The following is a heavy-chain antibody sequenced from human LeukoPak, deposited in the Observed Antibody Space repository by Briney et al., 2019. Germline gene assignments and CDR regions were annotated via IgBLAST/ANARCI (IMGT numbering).Heavy chain of an antibody. CDR2: ISRSGAVT. J-gene: IGHJ4*02. D-gene: IGHD1-26*01. CDR1: GFIFINFV. Sequence: PGVTLRLSCSASGFIFINFVVHWVRQAPGRGLEYVSFISRSGAVTSYAESVRGRFTISRDNSKDTVSLQMSSLRDEDTAMYYCARDLSGSNSFDSWGQGTLVTVYS. V-gene: IGHV3-64D*09. CDR3: ARDLSGSNSFDS.